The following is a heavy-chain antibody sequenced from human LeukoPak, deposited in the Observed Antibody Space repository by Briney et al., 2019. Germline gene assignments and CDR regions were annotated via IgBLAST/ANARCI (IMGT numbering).Heavy chain of an antibody. CDR1: GYTFTSYG. J-gene: IGHJ6*02. V-gene: IGHV1-18*01. Sequence: ASVKVFCNASGYTFTSYGISWVRQAPGQGPEWMGWISAYNGNTNYAQKLQGRVTMTTDTSTSTAYMELRSLRSDDTAVYYCARDPIFGVVIRGLAGYYYGMDVWGQGTTVTVSS. D-gene: IGHD3-3*01. CDR3: ARDPIFGVVIRGLAGYYYGMDV. CDR2: ISAYNGNT.